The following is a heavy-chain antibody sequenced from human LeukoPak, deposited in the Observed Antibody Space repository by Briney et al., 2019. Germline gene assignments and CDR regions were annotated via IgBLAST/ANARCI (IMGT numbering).Heavy chain of an antibody. CDR3: ARGPITMIVVVINDYWFDP. Sequence: VSEKVSCKASGYTFTGYYMHWVRQAPGQGLEWMGWINPNSGGTNYAQKFQGRVTMTRDTSISTAYMELSGLRSDDTAVYYCARGPITMIVVVINDYWFDPWGQGTLVTASS. D-gene: IGHD3-22*01. V-gene: IGHV1-2*02. CDR1: GYTFTGYY. CDR2: INPNSGGT. J-gene: IGHJ5*02.